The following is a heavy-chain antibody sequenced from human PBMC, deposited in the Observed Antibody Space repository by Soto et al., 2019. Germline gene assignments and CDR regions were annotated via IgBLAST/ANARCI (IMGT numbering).Heavy chain of an antibody. Sequence: ASVKVSCKASGYTFTSYYMHWVRQAPGQGLEWMGIINPSGGSTSYAQKFQGRVTMTRDTSTSTVYMELSSLRSEDTAVYYCARAFGYDIPLRYIDYWGQGTLVTVSS. J-gene: IGHJ4*02. D-gene: IGHD3-9*01. V-gene: IGHV1-46*03. CDR1: GYTFTSYY. CDR2: INPSGGST. CDR3: ARAFGYDIPLRYIDY.